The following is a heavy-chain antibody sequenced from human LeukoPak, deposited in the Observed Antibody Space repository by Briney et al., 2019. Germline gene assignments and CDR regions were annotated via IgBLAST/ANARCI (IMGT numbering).Heavy chain of an antibody. D-gene: IGHD4-17*01. Sequence: SQTLSLTCTVSGGSISSGGYYWSWIRQHPGKGLEWIGYIYYSGSTYYNPSLKSRVTISVDTSKNQFSLKLSSVTAADTAVYYCARQHGDYEDHFDYWGQGTLVTVSS. CDR3: ARQHGDYEDHFDY. J-gene: IGHJ4*02. CDR2: IYYSGST. CDR1: GGSISSGGYY. V-gene: IGHV4-31*03.